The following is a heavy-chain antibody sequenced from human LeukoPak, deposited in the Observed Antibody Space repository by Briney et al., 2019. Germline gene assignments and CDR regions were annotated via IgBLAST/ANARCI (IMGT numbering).Heavy chain of an antibody. CDR3: ARVSVGSSWSIDY. CDR1: GFTVSSNY. D-gene: IGHD6-13*01. Sequence: GGSLRLSCAASGFTVSSNYMSWVRQAPGKGLEWVSVIYSGGSTYYADSVKGRFTISRDNSKNTLYLQMNSLRAEDTAVYYCARVSVGSSWSIDYWGQGTLVTVSS. V-gene: IGHV3-53*01. J-gene: IGHJ4*02. CDR2: IYSGGST.